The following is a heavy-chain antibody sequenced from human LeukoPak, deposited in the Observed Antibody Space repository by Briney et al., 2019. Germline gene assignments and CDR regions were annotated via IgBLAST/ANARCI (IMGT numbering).Heavy chain of an antibody. Sequence: GGSLRLSCAASGFTFSSYWMSWVRQAPGKGLEWVANIKQDGSEKYYVYSVKGRFTISGDNAKNSLYLQMNSLRAEDTAVYYCARANGYSSSWYFDYWGQGTLVTVSS. CDR2: IKQDGSEK. CDR3: ARANGYSSSWYFDY. CDR1: GFTFSSYW. J-gene: IGHJ4*02. V-gene: IGHV3-7*01. D-gene: IGHD6-13*01.